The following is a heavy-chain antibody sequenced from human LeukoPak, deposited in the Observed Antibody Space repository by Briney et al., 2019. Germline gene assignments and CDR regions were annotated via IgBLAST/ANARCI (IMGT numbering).Heavy chain of an antibody. Sequence: ASVKVSCKASGYTFTSYYMHWVRQAPGQGLEWMGIINPSGGSTSYAQKFQGRVTMTRDTSTSTFYMDLSSLRSEDTAMYYCATATGYSYGYTYWGQGTLVTVSS. CDR1: GYTFTSYY. CDR2: INPSGGST. D-gene: IGHD5-18*01. J-gene: IGHJ4*02. CDR3: ATATGYSYGYTY. V-gene: IGHV1-46*01.